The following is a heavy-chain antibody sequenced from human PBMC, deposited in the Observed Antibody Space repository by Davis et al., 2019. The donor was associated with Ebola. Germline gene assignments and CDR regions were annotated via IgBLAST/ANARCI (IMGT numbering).Heavy chain of an antibody. CDR3: AKMDIVLTCAFDI. CDR1: GFTFSSYA. Sequence: GESLKISCAASGFTFSSYAMSWVRQAPGKGLEWVSAISGSGGSTYYADSVKGRFTISRDNSKNTLYLQMNSLRAEDTAVYYCAKMDIVLTCAFDIWGQGTMVTVSS. D-gene: IGHD2-2*03. J-gene: IGHJ3*02. V-gene: IGHV3-23*01. CDR2: ISGSGGST.